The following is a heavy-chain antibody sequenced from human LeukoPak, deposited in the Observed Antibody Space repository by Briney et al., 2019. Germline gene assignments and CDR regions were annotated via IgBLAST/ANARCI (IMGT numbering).Heavy chain of an antibody. CDR3: ARDGGIIVVVPAAATDAFDI. Sequence: PSETLSLTCTVSGGSISSYYWSWIRQPPGKGLEWIGYIYYSGSTNYNPSLKSRVTISVDTSKNQFSLKLSSVTAADTAVYYCARDGGIIVVVPAAATDAFDIWGQGTMVTVSS. J-gene: IGHJ3*02. D-gene: IGHD2-2*01. V-gene: IGHV4-59*12. CDR1: GGSISSYY. CDR2: IYYSGST.